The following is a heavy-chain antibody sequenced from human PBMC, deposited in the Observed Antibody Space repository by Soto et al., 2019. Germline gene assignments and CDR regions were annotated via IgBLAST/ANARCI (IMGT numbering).Heavy chain of an antibody. CDR3: AKAPDYYDSSGSPYFDY. CDR2: ISGSGGST. CDR1: GFTFSSYA. Sequence: GSLRLSCAASGFTFSSYAMSWVRQAPGKGLEWVSAISGSGGSTYYADSVKGRFTISRDNSKNTLYLQMNSLRAEDTAVYYCAKAPDYYDSSGSPYFDYWGQGTLVTVSS. J-gene: IGHJ4*02. D-gene: IGHD3-22*01. V-gene: IGHV3-23*01.